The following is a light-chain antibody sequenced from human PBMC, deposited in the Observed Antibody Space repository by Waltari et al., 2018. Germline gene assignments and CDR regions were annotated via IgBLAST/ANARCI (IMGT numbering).Light chain of an antibody. Sequence: QSVLTQPPSTSGTPGERVTISCSGGRSNIGSNTVDWYKQVPGTAPQLLIYLDDQRTSGVPDAFSAAKSGTSASLAISGLQSGDEADYYCSTWDDSLNDVLFGGGTRVTVL. CDR2: LDD. CDR1: RSNIGSNT. V-gene: IGLV1-44*01. CDR3: STWDDSLNDVL. J-gene: IGLJ2*01.